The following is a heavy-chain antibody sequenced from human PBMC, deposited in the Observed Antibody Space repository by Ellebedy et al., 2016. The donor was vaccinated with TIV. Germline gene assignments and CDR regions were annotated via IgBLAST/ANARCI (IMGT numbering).Heavy chain of an antibody. D-gene: IGHD3-16*01. J-gene: IGHJ1*01. CDR3: AREGDRGYFQH. V-gene: IGHV3-30-3*01. CDR1: GFTFTTFP. CDR2: ISGDGSEK. Sequence: GGSLRLXCTASGFTFTTFPLHWVHQAPGKGLDWLAVISGDGSEKHYADSVNGRFTASKDNSQNMLYLQMNNLRPEDTAVYYCAREGDRGYFQHWGQGVLVTVSS.